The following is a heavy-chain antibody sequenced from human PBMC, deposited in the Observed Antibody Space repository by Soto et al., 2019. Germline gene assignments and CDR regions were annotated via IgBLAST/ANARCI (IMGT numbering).Heavy chain of an antibody. CDR1: GFSFSSYG. J-gene: IGHJ6*02. V-gene: IGHV3-33*01. CDR3: ARDLTDILTGYYVPDYYYYGMDV. Sequence: SMGLSCASSGFSFSSYGMHWVLQDPGKGLEWVAVIWYDGSNKYYADSVKGRFTISRDNSKNTLYLQMNSLRAEDTAVYYCARDLTDILTGYYVPDYYYYGMDVWGQGPTVTVSS. CDR2: IWYDGSNK. D-gene: IGHD3-9*01.